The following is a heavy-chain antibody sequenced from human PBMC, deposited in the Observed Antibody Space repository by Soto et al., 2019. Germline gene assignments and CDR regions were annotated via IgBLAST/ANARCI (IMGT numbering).Heavy chain of an antibody. CDR2: IIPIFGTA. J-gene: IGHJ4*02. CDR3: ARDVTGIPFHLYFDY. D-gene: IGHD1-20*01. CDR1: GGTFSSYA. Sequence: ASVKVSCKASGGTFSSYAISWVRQAPGQGLEWMGGIIPIFGTANYAQKFQGRVTITADESTSTAYMELSSLRSEDTAVYYCARDVTGIPFHLYFDYWGQGTLVTVSS. V-gene: IGHV1-69*13.